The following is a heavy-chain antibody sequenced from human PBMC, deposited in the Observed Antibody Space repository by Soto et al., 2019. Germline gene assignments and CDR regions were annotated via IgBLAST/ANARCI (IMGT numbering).Heavy chain of an antibody. D-gene: IGHD1-26*01. CDR1: GGTFSSYV. J-gene: IGHJ4*02. CDR2: IIPIFGTA. Sequence: SVKVSCKASGGTFSSYVISWVRQAPGQGLEWMGVIIPIFGTANYAQKFQGRVTITADESTSTAYMELSSLRSEDTAVYYCARSPWELTWYYFDYWGQGTLVTVSS. V-gene: IGHV1-69*13. CDR3: ARSPWELTWYYFDY.